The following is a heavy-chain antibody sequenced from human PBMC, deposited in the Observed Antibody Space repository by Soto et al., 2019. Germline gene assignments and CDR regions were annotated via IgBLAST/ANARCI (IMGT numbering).Heavy chain of an antibody. CDR3: ASFADRDCSGGSCHVRYWFDP. CDR2: IIPIFGTA. V-gene: IGHV1-69*06. D-gene: IGHD2-15*01. CDR1: GGTFSSYA. J-gene: IGHJ5*02. Sequence: QVQLVQSGAEVKKPGSSVKVSCKASGGTFSSYAISWVRQAPGQGLEWMGGIIPIFGTANYAQKFQGRVTITAHKSTSTAYMELSSLRSEDTAVYYCASFADRDCSGGSCHVRYWFDPWGQGTLVTVSS.